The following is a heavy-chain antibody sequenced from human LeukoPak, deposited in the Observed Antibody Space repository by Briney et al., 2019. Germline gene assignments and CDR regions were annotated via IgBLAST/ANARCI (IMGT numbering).Heavy chain of an antibody. CDR3: ARGIRNSWSYYYYGMDV. CDR1: GGSISGYY. Sequence: SETLSLTCTVSGGSISGYYWSWIRQPPGKGLEWIGEINHSGSTNYNPSLKSRVTISVDTSKNQFSLKLSSVTAADTAVYYCARGIRNSWSYYYYGMDVWGQGTTVTVSS. V-gene: IGHV4-34*01. J-gene: IGHJ6*02. CDR2: INHSGST. D-gene: IGHD6-13*01.